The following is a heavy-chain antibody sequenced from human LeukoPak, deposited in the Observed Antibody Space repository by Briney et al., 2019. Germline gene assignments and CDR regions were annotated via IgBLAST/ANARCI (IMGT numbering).Heavy chain of an antibody. Sequence: SETLSLTCTVSGGSISSSSYYWGWIRQPPGKGLEWIGSIYYSGSTYYNPSLKSRVTISVDTSKNQFSLKLSSVTAADTAVYYCARDSPAAGTFSLDYWGQGTLVTVSS. D-gene: IGHD6-13*01. J-gene: IGHJ4*02. CDR2: IYYSGST. CDR1: GGSISSSSYY. CDR3: ARDSPAAGTFSLDY. V-gene: IGHV4-39*07.